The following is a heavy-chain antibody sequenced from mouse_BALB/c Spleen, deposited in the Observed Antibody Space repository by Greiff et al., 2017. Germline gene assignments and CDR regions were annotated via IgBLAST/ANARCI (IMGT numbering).Heavy chain of an antibody. CDR2: IRNKANGYTT. V-gene: IGHV7-3*02. CDR1: GFTFTDYY. D-gene: IGHD4-1*02. Sequence: VQLKESGGGLVQPGGSLRLSCATSGFTFTDYYMSWVRQPPGKALEWLGFIRNKANGYTTEYSASVKGRFTISRDNSQSILYLQMNTLRAEDSATYYCARDSPTGTDAMDYWGQGTSVTVSS. CDR3: ARDSPTGTDAMDY. J-gene: IGHJ4*01.